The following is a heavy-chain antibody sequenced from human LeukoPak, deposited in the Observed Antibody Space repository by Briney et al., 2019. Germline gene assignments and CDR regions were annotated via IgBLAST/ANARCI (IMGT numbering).Heavy chain of an antibody. CDR2: IRYDGTNK. CDR1: GFMFSKYD. J-gene: IGHJ4*02. D-gene: IGHD3-16*01. Sequence: PGGSLRLSCAASGFMFSKYDMNWVRQAPGKGLEWVAFIRYDGTNKYYADSVMGRFTISRDNSKNTLYLQMNSLRAEDTALFYCAKEIYPSSYAFDYWAQGPLVTVSP. V-gene: IGHV3-30*02. CDR3: AKEIYPSSYAFDY.